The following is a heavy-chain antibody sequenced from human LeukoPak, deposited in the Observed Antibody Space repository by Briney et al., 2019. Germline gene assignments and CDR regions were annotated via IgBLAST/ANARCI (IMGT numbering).Heavy chain of an antibody. J-gene: IGHJ4*02. D-gene: IGHD3-22*01. CDR1: GYSFTSYW. CDR2: IYPGDSDT. V-gene: IGHV5-51*01. Sequence: GESLKISCKGSGYSFTSYWIGWVRQMPGKGLEWMGIIYPGDSDTRYSPSFQGQVTISADKSISTAYLQWSSLKASDTAMYYCAKPTEHYYDSSGYLWYFDYWGQGTLVTVSS. CDR3: AKPTEHYYDSSGYLWYFDY.